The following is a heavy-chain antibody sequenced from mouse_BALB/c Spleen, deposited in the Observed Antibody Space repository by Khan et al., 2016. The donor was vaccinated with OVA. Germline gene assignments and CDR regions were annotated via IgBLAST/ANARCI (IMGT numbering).Heavy chain of an antibody. CDR1: GYTFTEYT. CDR3: ARDAGRY. J-gene: IGHJ4*01. CDR2: INPKNGIT. D-gene: IGHD3-3*01. Sequence: VRLQQSGPELVKPGASVKISCKTSGYTFTEYTLHWVKQSHGKSLEWIGVINPKNGITSYNQKFKGKATLTVDKSSSTAYMEFRSLTSEDSAVYYCARDAGRYWGQGTSVTGSS. V-gene: IGHV1-18*01.